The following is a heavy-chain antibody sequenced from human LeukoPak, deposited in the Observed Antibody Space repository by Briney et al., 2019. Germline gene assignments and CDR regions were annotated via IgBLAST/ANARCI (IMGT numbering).Heavy chain of an antibody. CDR2: ISCFNGDT. V-gene: IGHV1-18*01. J-gene: IGHJ4*02. CDR3: ARDIRDDYGDLGVY. D-gene: IGHD4-17*01. Sequence: ASVKVSCKASGYTFTKYGISWVRQAPGQGLEWMGWISCFNGDTNYAQKLQGRVTMTTDTSTSTAYMELRSLRSDDTAVYYCARDIRDDYGDLGVYWGQGTLVTVSS. CDR1: GYTFTKYG.